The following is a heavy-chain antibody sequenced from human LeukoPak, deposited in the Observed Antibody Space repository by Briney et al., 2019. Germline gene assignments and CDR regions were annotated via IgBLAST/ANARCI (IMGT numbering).Heavy chain of an antibody. D-gene: IGHD5-18*01. V-gene: IGHV1-69-2*01. CDR3: ARVDGDTPHVRPFDP. J-gene: IGHJ5*02. Sequence: ATVKISCKASGYIFTDHYIQWVQQAPGKGLEWMGRVDPDDGRTIYAERFRGRLTITADTSTDTVYMELTSLKSADTAVYYCARVDGDTPHVRPFDPWGQGTLVTVSS. CDR1: GYIFTDHY. CDR2: VDPDDGRT.